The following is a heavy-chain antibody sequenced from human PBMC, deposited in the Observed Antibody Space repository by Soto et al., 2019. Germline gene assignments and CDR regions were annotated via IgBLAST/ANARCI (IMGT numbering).Heavy chain of an antibody. Sequence: QVQLVQSGAEVKKPGASVKVSCKASGYTFTSYDINWVRQATGQGLEWMGWMNPNSGNTGYAQKFQGRGTMTRNTSKSTAYMELGSLRSEDAAVYYCARVSGQLIEEDGWGQGTTVTVSS. CDR2: MNPNSGNT. J-gene: IGHJ6*02. CDR3: ARVSGQLIEEDG. D-gene: IGHD1-1*01. CDR1: GYTFTSYD. V-gene: IGHV1-8*01.